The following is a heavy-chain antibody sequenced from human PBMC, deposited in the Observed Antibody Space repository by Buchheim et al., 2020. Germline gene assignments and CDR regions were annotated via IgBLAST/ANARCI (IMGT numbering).Heavy chain of an antibody. CDR1: GFTFSSYW. V-gene: IGHV3-7*01. D-gene: IGHD3-16*02. Sequence: EVQLVESGGGLVQPGGSLRLSCAASGFTFSSYWMSWVRQAPGKGLEWVANIKQDGSGKYYVDSVKGRFTISRDNAKNSLYLQMNSLRAEDTAVYYCARDDLRIMITFGGVISKGFDYWGQGTL. J-gene: IGHJ4*02. CDR2: IKQDGSGK. CDR3: ARDDLRIMITFGGVISKGFDY.